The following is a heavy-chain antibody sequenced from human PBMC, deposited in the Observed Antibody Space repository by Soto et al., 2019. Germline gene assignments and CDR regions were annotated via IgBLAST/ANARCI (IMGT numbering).Heavy chain of an antibody. Sequence: ASVKVSCKASGGTFSSYAISWVRQAPGQGLEWMGGIIPILGIANYAQKFQGRVTITADKSTSKVYMKRSSLRAEDTAGYYGARREVPASTSWDYYYYDGMDVWGQGTTVTVSS. J-gene: IGHJ6*02. CDR2: IIPILGIA. CDR1: GGTFSSYA. CDR3: ARREVPASTSWDYYYYDGMDV. D-gene: IGHD2-2*01. V-gene: IGHV1-69*10.